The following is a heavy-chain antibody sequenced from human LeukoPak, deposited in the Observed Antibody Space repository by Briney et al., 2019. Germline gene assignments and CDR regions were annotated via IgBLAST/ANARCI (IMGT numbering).Heavy chain of an antibody. CDR2: IYTSGST. V-gene: IGHV4-4*07. CDR3: ARGPLTVTRGFDP. Sequence: SETLSLTCTVSGGSINIYYWSWIRQPAGKGLEWIGRIYTSGSTHYNPSLKSRVTMSVDTSKNQFSLKLSSVTAADTAVYYCARGPLTVTRGFDPWGQGTLATVSS. CDR1: GGSINIYY. D-gene: IGHD4-17*01. J-gene: IGHJ5*02.